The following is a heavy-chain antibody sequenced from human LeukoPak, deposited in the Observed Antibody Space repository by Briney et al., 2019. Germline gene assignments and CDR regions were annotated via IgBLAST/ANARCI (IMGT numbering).Heavy chain of an antibody. CDR2: IYTSGST. CDR1: GGSISVYY. J-gene: IGHJ4*02. V-gene: IGHV4-4*07. CDR3: ARFRGYSGSYGYFDY. Sequence: PSETLSLTCTVSGGSISVYYWSWIRQPAEKGLEWIGRIYTSGSTNYNPSLKSRVTMSVDTSKNQFSLKLSSVTAADTAVYYCARFRGYSGSYGYFDYWGQGTLVTVSS. D-gene: IGHD1-26*01.